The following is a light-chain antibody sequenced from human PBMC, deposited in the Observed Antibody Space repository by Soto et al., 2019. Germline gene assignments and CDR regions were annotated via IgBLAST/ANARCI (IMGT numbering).Light chain of an antibody. CDR2: GAS. CDR3: QQYNNWPLT. Sequence: EIVMTQSPATLSVSPGERATLSCRASQSVSSNLAWYQQKPGQAPRLLIYGASTRATGFPVRFSGSGSGTEFTLTISSLHSEDFAVYYCQQYNNWPLTFGGGTKVEIK. CDR1: QSVSSN. V-gene: IGKV3D-15*01. J-gene: IGKJ4*01.